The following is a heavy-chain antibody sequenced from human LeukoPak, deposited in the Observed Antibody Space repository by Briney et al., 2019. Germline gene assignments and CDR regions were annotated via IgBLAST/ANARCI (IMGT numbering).Heavy chain of an antibody. CDR1: GYSFTSYW. J-gene: IGHJ4*02. Sequence: GESLKISCKGSGYSFTSYWIGWVRQMPGKGLEWMGIIYPGDSDTRYSPSFQGQVTISADKSIVTAYLQWSRLKASDTAMYYCARFLYDSSGYYYGGIDYWGQGTLVTVSS. D-gene: IGHD3-22*01. CDR2: IYPGDSDT. V-gene: IGHV5-51*01. CDR3: ARFLYDSSGYYYGGIDY.